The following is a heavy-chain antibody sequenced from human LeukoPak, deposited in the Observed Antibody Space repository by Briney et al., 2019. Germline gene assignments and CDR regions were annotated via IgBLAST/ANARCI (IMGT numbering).Heavy chain of an antibody. CDR1: GGSISSYY. CDR2: IYYSGST. D-gene: IGHD6-6*01. Sequence: SETLSLTCTVSGGSISSYYWSWLRQPPGKGLEWIGYIYYSGSTNYNPSLKSRVTISVDTSKNQFSLKLSSVTAADTAVYYCATSSSSAFFDYWGQGTLVTVSS. CDR3: ATSSSSAFFDY. V-gene: IGHV4-59*08. J-gene: IGHJ4*02.